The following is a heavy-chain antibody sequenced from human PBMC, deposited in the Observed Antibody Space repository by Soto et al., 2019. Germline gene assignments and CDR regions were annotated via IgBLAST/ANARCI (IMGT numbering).Heavy chain of an antibody. CDR1: GGSISHYY. V-gene: IGHV4-59*01. CDR3: ARGGSSWSGAWYFDL. Sequence: QVQLQESGPGLVKPSETLSLTCTVSGGSISHYYWSWIRQPPGKGLEWIGYIYYSGSANYNPSLKGRVIISVETSKNLFSLTLSSVTAADTAVYFCARGGSSWSGAWYFDLWGRGTLVTVSS. J-gene: IGHJ2*01. D-gene: IGHD6-13*01. CDR2: IYYSGSA.